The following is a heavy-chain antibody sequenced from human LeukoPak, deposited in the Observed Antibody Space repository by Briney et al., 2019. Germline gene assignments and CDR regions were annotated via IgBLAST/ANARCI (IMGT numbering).Heavy chain of an antibody. CDR3: ARANDEGFDY. J-gene: IGHJ4*02. Sequence: GGSLRLSCAAPGFTFSSYWMSWVRQAPGKGLEWVANIKQDGSEKYYVDSVKGRFTISRDNAKNSLYLQMNSLRAEDTAVYYCARANDEGFDYWGQGTLVTVSS. CDR1: GFTFSSYW. D-gene: IGHD1-1*01. CDR2: IKQDGSEK. V-gene: IGHV3-7*03.